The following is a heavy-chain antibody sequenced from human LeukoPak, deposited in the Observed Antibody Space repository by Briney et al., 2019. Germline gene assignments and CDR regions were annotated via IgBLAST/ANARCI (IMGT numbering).Heavy chain of an antibody. CDR2: IYYSGST. D-gene: IGHD3-10*01. CDR1: GDYIGSCF. J-gene: IGHJ2*01. V-gene: IGHV4-59*08. CDR3: ARTRGDPNWYFDL. Sequence: PSETLSLTCSVSGDYIGSCFWSWLRQPPGKGLEWIGYIYYSGSTNYNPSLKSRVTMSVDTSKNQFSLKLTSVSAADTAVFYCARTRGDPNWYFDLWGRGILVTVSS.